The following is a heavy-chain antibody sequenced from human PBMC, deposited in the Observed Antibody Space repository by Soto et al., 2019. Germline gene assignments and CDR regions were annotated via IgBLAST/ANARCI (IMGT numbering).Heavy chain of an antibody. CDR2: INHSGST. J-gene: IGHJ4*02. CDR3: AGRNYYGSGSHSPFDY. D-gene: IGHD3-10*01. V-gene: IGHV4-34*01. CDR1: GGSFSGYY. Sequence: SETLSLTCAVYGGSFSGYYWSWIRQPPGKGLEWIGEINHSGSTNYNPSLKSRVTISVDTSKNQFSLKLSSVTAADTAVYYCAGRNYYGSGSHSPFDYWGQGTLVTLSS.